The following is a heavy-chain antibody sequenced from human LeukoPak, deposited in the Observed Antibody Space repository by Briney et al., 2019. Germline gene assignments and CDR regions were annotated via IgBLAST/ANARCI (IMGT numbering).Heavy chain of an antibody. CDR3: ARGGYHAYYLDY. Sequence: GGSLRLSCAGSGFTFSTYSMNWVRQAPGKGLEWVSSITSSNNYIYYADSMKGRFTISRDNAKNTLYLQMNSLRAEDTAVYYCARGGYHAYYLDYWGQGSLVTVSS. J-gene: IGHJ4*02. D-gene: IGHD5-18*01. V-gene: IGHV3-21*01. CDR1: GFTFSTYS. CDR2: ITSSNNYI.